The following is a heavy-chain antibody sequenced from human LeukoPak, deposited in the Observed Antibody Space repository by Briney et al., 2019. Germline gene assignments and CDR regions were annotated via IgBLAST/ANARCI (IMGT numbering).Heavy chain of an antibody. Sequence: ASVKVSCKASGYTFTGYYMHRVRQAPGQGLEWMGRINPNSGGTNYAQKFQGRVTMTRDTSVSTAYMELSRLRSDDTAVYFCARPTHIGSYPFDYLGQGTLVTVSS. CDR1: GYTFTGYY. V-gene: IGHV1-2*06. J-gene: IGHJ4*02. CDR2: INPNSGGT. CDR3: ARPTHIGSYPFDY. D-gene: IGHD1-26*01.